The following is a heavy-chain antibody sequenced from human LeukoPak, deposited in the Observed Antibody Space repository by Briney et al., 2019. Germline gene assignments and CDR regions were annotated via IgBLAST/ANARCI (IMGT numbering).Heavy chain of an antibody. CDR2: IYYSGST. D-gene: IGHD3-10*01. J-gene: IGHJ6*02. CDR3: ARGRSESMVRGVISVYYYGMDV. Sequence: SETLSLTCAVYGGSFSGYYWSWIRQHPGKGLEWIGYIYYSGSTYYNPSLKSRVTISVDTSKNQFSLKLSSVTAADTAVYYCARGRSESMVRGVISVYYYGMDVWGQGTTVTVSS. V-gene: IGHV4-31*11. CDR1: GGSFSGYY.